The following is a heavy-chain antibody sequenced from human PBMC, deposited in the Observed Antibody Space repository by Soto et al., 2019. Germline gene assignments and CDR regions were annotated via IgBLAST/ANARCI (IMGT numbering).Heavy chain of an antibody. CDR2: MNPKNDNT. CDR1: GDTFTSSD. CDR3: ARSDGIALAYDI. J-gene: IGHJ3*02. Sequence: GASVNVSCNASGDTFTSSDIIWVRKAPGQGLEWMGWMNPKNDNTASGQRLQGRVTLAGNTSITTAYMELSSLTSEDAAVYFCARSDGIALAYDIWGQGTMVTVAS. V-gene: IGHV1-8*01. D-gene: IGHD6-13*01.